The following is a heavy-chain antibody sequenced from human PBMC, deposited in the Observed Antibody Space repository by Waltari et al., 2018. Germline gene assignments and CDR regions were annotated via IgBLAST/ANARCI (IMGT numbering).Heavy chain of an antibody. CDR3: AKDRWQRDGPSFFFDY. CDR1: GFTFSTYG. D-gene: IGHD6-25*01. V-gene: IGHV3-23*01. J-gene: IGHJ4*02. CDR2: IGGGGCYA. Sequence: EVHLLESGGGSVQPGGSLRLSCKASGFTFSTYGMSWVRQAPGKGLECVSSIGGGGCYAYYVDSVKGRFTTFRDNSIDTLYLQMNNLRAEDTALYYCAKDRWQRDGPSFFFDYWGQGTLATVSS.